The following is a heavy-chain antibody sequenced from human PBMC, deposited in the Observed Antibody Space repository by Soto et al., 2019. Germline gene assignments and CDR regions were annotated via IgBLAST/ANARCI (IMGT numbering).Heavy chain of an antibody. CDR2: ISGSGGST. J-gene: IGHJ4*02. D-gene: IGHD2-15*01. Sequence: EVQLLESGGGLVQPGGSLRLSCAASGFTFSSYAMSWVRQAPGKGLEWVSAISGSGGSTYYADSVKGRFTISRDNSKNTLYLQMNSLRAEDTAVYYCAKLMRCSGGSCYRYFDYWGQGTLVTVSS. CDR3: AKLMRCSGGSCYRYFDY. V-gene: IGHV3-23*01. CDR1: GFTFSSYA.